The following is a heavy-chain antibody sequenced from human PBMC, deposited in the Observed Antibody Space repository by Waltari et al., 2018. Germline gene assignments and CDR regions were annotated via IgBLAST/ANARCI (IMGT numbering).Heavy chain of an antibody. CDR3: ARDPGSGACDI. Sequence: EVQLVESGGGLVQPGGSLRLSCVASTFTLNNYWVSWVRQAPGKGLEWLGNIDEDGSLTHYVSSVKGRFSFSRNNVEKTLYLHMNSLRVEDTAVYYCARDPGSGACDIWGQGAMVTVSS. D-gene: IGHD1-26*01. J-gene: IGHJ3*02. CDR1: TFTLNNYW. V-gene: IGHV3-7*01. CDR2: IDEDGSLT.